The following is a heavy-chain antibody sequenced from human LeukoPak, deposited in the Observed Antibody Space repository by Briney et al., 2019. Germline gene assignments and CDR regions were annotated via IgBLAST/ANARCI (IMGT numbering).Heavy chain of an antibody. V-gene: IGHV3-7*03. D-gene: IGHD3-10*01. CDR3: ARTSITMVRGVIIEVFDY. CDR2: IKQDGSEK. J-gene: IGHJ4*02. CDR1: GFTFSSYW. Sequence: GGSLRLSRAASGFTFSSYWMSWVRQAPGKGLEWVANIKQDGSEKYYVDSVKGRFTISRDNAKNSLYLQMNSLRAEDTAVYYCARTSITMVRGVIIEVFDYWGQGTLVTVSS.